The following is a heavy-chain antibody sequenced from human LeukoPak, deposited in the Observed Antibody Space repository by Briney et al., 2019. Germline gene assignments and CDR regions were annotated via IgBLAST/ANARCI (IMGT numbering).Heavy chain of an antibody. CDR2: ISDDGSNK. V-gene: IGHV3-30*04. D-gene: IGHD2-2*03. CDR3: ARVDDLDVFDI. Sequence: GRSLRLSCAASGFTFSNYAMRWVRQAPGKGLEWVAVISDDGSNKYYADSVKGRFTMSRDNSKNTLYLQMNSLRPEDTAIYYCARVDDLDVFDIWGQGTMVTVSS. CDR1: GFTFSNYA. J-gene: IGHJ3*02.